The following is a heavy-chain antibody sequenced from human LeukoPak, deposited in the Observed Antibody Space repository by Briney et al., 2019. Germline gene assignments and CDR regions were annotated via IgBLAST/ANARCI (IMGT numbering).Heavy chain of an antibody. CDR1: GGTFSSYA. V-gene: IGHV1-69*13. Sequence: GASVKVSCKASGGTFSSYAISWVRQAPGQGLEWMGGIIPIFGTANYAQKFQGRVTITADESTSTAYMGLSSLRSEDTAVYYCASRYSGSYSDAFDIWGQGTMVTVSS. J-gene: IGHJ3*02. CDR2: IIPIFGTA. CDR3: ASRYSGSYSDAFDI. D-gene: IGHD1-26*01.